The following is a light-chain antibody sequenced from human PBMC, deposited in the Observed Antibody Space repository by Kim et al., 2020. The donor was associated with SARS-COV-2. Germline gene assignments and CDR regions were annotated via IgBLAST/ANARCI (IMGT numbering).Light chain of an antibody. J-gene: IGLJ3*02. CDR3: STWDDGLNGV. CDR2: SDN. CDR1: NSNIGSNS. Sequence: PGQRVTISCSGSNSNIGSNSVNWYQQLPGTAPKLLIYSDNQRPSGVPDRFSGSKSGTSASLAISGLQSEDEADYYCSTWDDGLNGVFGGGTQLTVL. V-gene: IGLV1-44*01.